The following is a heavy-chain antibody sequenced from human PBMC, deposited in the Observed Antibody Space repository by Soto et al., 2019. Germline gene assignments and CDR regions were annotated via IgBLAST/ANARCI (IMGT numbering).Heavy chain of an antibody. Sequence: GGSLRLSCAASGITFTNAWISWVRQAPGKGLEWVGRIKNRADGGTTDYAAPVRGRFTISRDDSKNTLFLQMNSLEAEDTAVYYCTTDPGDYEDFWGQGTLVTVSS. J-gene: IGHJ4*02. CDR1: GITFTNAW. V-gene: IGHV3-15*01. D-gene: IGHD4-17*01. CDR2: IKNRADGGTT. CDR3: TTDPGDYEDF.